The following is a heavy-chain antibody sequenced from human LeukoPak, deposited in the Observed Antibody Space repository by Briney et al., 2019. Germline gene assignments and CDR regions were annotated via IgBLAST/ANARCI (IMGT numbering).Heavy chain of an antibody. CDR2: IYPGDSDT. CDR1: GYSFTSYW. Sequence: GESLKISCKGSGYSFTSYWIGWVRQMPGKGLEWMGIIYPGDSDTRYSPSFQGQVTISADKSISTAYLQWSSLKASDTAMYYCARHSVTGFGTSSYYGMDVWGQGTTVTVSS. D-gene: IGHD2-2*01. J-gene: IGHJ6*02. V-gene: IGHV5-51*01. CDR3: ARHSVTGFGTSSYYGMDV.